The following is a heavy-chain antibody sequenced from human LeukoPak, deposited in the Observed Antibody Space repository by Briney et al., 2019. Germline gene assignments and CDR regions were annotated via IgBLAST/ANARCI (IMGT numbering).Heavy chain of an antibody. Sequence: GGSLRLSCAASGFTFSSYGMHWVRQAPGKGLERVAVIWYDGSNKYYADSVKGRFTISRDNSKNTLYLQMNSLRAEDTAVYYCARSRDSSGWFLDYWGQGTLVTVSS. CDR2: IWYDGSNK. D-gene: IGHD6-19*01. CDR1: GFTFSSYG. J-gene: IGHJ4*02. CDR3: ARSRDSSGWFLDY. V-gene: IGHV3-33*01.